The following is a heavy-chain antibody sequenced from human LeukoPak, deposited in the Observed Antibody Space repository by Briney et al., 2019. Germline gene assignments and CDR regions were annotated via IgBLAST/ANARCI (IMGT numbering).Heavy chain of an antibody. CDR1: GFTFSSYS. D-gene: IGHD1-1*01. J-gene: IGHJ5*02. CDR3: ARGSWNDDYNWFDP. CDR2: ISSSSSYI. V-gene: IGHV3-21*01. Sequence: TGGSLRLSCAASGFTFSSYSMNWVRQAPGKGLEWVSSISSSSSYIYYADSVKGRFTISRDNAKNSLYLQMNSLRAEDTAVYYCARGSWNDDYNWFDPWGQGTLVTVSS.